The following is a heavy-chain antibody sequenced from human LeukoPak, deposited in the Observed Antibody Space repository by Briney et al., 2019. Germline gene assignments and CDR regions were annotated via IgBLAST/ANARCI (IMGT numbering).Heavy chain of an antibody. CDR1: GGSISSGDYY. D-gene: IGHD3-10*01. CDR2: IYYSGST. J-gene: IGHJ5*02. Sequence: PSQTLSLTCTVSGGSISSGDYYWSWSRQPPGKGLEWIGYIYYSGSTYYNPSLKSRVTISVDTSKNQFSLKLSSVTAADTAVYYCARVGYYYGSGSYYYNWFDPWGQGTLVTVSS. CDR3: ARVGYYYGSGSYYYNWFDP. V-gene: IGHV4-30-4*08.